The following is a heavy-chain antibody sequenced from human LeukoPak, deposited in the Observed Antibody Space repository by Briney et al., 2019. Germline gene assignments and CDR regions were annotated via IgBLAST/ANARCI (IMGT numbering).Heavy chain of an antibody. D-gene: IGHD3-3*01. J-gene: IGHJ5*02. CDR1: GYTFTSYG. CDR3: ARESAYYDFWSSYYKKYNWFDP. CDR2: ISAYNGNT. V-gene: IGHV1-18*01. Sequence: VASVKVSCKASGYTFTSYGISWVRQAPGQGPEWMGWISAYNGNTNYAQKLQGRVTMTTDTSTSTAYMELRSLRSDDTAVYYCARESAYYDFWSSYYKKYNWFDPWGQGTLVTVSS.